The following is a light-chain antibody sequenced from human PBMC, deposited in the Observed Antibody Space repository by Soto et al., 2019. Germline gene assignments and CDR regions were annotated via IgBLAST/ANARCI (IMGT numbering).Light chain of an antibody. CDR1: QGIRSE. J-gene: IGKJ1*01. Sequence: DIQMTQSPSTLSASVGDRVTITCRASQGIRSELGWYQQKPGTAPKLLIYGASTLQSGVPSRFSGSRSGTEYTLTIASLQPEDFATYYCQHHNGSPWTFGRGTKVDIK. CDR2: GAS. CDR3: QHHNGSPWT. V-gene: IGKV1-17*01.